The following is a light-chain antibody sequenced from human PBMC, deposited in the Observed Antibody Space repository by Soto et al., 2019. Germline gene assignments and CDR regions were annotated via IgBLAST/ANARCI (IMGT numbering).Light chain of an antibody. CDR1: QSVSSN. V-gene: IGKV3-15*01. J-gene: IGKJ1*01. CDR3: QQYNNWWT. Sequence: EIVMTQAPATLSVSPGERATRCCRSSQSVSSNLAWYQQKPGQAPRLLIYGASTRATGIAARFSGSGSGTEFTLTISSLQSEDFAVYYCQQYNNWWTFGQGTKVDIK. CDR2: GAS.